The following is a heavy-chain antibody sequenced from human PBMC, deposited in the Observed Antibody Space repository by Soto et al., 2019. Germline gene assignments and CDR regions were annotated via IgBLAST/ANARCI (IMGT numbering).Heavy chain of an antibody. V-gene: IGHV3-13*05. CDR2: IGTAGAP. CDR3: ARGSTYYGLDV. CDR1: GFTFSSYD. J-gene: IGHJ6*02. Sequence: GGSLRLSCVASGFTFSSYDMHWVRQATGKGLEWVSAIGTAGAPYYPGSVKGRFTISRENAKNSLYLQMNSLRDGDTAVYYCARGSTYYGLDVWGQGTTVTVYS.